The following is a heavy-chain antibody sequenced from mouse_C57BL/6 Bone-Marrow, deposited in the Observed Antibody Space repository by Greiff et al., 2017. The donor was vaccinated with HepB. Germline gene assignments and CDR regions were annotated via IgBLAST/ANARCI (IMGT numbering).Heavy chain of an antibody. J-gene: IGHJ4*01. CDR2: IDPSDSET. Sequence: QVQLQQPGAELVRPGSSVKLSCKASGYTFTSYWMHWVKQRPIQGLEWIGNIDPSDSETHYNQKFKDKATLTVDKSSSKAYMQLSSLTSEDSAVYYCAGGGGSRRYAMDYWGQGTSVTVSS. CDR1: GYTFTSYW. CDR3: AGGGGSRRYAMDY. V-gene: IGHV1-52*01. D-gene: IGHD1-1*01.